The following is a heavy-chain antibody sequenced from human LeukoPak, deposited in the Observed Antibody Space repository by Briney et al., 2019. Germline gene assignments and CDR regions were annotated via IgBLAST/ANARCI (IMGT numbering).Heavy chain of an antibody. CDR1: GYTFTGYY. CDR2: INPNSGGT. Sequence: ASVKVSCKASGYTFTGYYMHWVRQAPGQGLEWMGGINPNSGGTNYAQNFQGRVTMTRDTSISTAYMELSRLRSDDTAVYYCARDWDLYGSGSYYNDYWGQGTLVTVSS. V-gene: IGHV1-2*02. D-gene: IGHD3-10*01. J-gene: IGHJ4*02. CDR3: ARDWDLYGSGSYYNDY.